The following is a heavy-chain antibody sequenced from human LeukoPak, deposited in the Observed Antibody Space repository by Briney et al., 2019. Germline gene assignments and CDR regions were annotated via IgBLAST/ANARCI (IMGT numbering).Heavy chain of an antibody. CDR1: GITVSRNH. CDR2: IYSGGET. V-gene: IGHV3-66*02. D-gene: IGHD2-2*02. Sequence: GGSLRLSCAASGITVSRNHMSWVRQAPGKGLEWVSVIYSGGETYYAESVKGRFTISRDNSKNTLYIQMNSLRDEDTAVYYCARDQGTSASCYSNWGQGTLVSVSS. J-gene: IGHJ1*01. CDR3: ARDQGTSASCYSN.